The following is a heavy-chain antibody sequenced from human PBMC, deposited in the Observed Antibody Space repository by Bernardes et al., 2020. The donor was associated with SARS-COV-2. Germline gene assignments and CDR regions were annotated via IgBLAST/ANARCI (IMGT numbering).Heavy chain of an antibody. CDR3: ARHTPQWLVPYYYFDY. J-gene: IGHJ4*02. CDR2: IYYSGST. CDR1: GGSISSSSYY. V-gene: IGHV4-39*01. D-gene: IGHD6-19*01. Sequence: SETLSLTRTVSGGSISSSSYYWGWIRQPPGKGLEWIGSIYYSGSTYYNPSLKSRVTISVDTSKNQFSLKLSSVTAADTAVYYCARHTPQWLVPYYYFDYWGQGTLVTVSS.